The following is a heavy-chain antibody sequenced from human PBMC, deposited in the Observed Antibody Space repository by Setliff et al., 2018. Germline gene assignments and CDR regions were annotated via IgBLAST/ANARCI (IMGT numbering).Heavy chain of an antibody. V-gene: IGHV1-46*01. D-gene: IGHD6-13*01. J-gene: IGHJ4*02. CDR2: INTGGGSA. CDR1: GYSFSAYY. Sequence: ASVKVSCKASGYSFSAYYMHWVRQAPGQGPEWMGIINTGGGSASYAEKFEGRVTMTSDTSARKVYMEVNILRSDDTAMYYCARGGMAAAGRKGVFEHWGQGTPVTVSS. CDR3: ARGGMAAAGRKGVFEH.